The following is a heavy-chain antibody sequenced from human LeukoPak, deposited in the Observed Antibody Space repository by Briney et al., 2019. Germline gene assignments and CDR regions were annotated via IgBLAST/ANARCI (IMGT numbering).Heavy chain of an antibody. CDR1: GGTFSSYA. Sequence: SVKVSCKASGGTFSSYAISWVRQAPGQGLEWMGRIIPILGIANYAQKFQGRVTITADKSTSTAYMELSSLRSEDAAVYYCARGGDVWFGELLPGFWFDPWGQGTLVTVSS. V-gene: IGHV1-69*04. J-gene: IGHJ5*02. CDR2: IIPILGIA. CDR3: ARGGDVWFGELLPGFWFDP. D-gene: IGHD3-10*01.